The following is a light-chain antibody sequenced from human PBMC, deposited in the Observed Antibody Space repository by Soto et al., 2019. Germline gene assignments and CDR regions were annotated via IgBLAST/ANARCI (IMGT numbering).Light chain of an antibody. J-gene: IGKJ1*01. V-gene: IGKV1-5*01. CDR2: DAS. CDR1: QTITRW. CDR3: QQYNSYSPEWT. Sequence: DIQMTQSPSTLSASVGDRVTITCRAIQTITRWMAWYQQKPGKAPKLLVYDASTLQSGVASRFSGSGSGTEFTLTISSLQPDDFATYYCQQYNSYSPEWTFGQGTKVDIK.